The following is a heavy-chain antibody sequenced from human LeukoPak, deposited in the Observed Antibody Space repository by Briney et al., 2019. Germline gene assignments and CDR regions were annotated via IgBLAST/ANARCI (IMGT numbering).Heavy chain of an antibody. CDR1: GFTVSDNY. V-gene: IGHV3-53*01. D-gene: IGHD6-19*01. CDR3: ARVRSDNNGWYNIDY. Sequence: GALRLSCAASGFTVSDNYMTWVRQAPGKGLERVSLISSGGTTYSADSVKGRFTISRDNSKNTLYLQMNSMRGEDTAVYYCARVRSDNNGWYNIDYWGQGALITVSS. J-gene: IGHJ4*02. CDR2: ISSGGTT.